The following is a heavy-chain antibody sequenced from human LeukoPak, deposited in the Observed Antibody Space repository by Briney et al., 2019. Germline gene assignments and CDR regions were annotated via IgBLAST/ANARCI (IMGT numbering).Heavy chain of an antibody. CDR2: TYYRSKWYT. D-gene: IGHD3-10*01. CDR3: ARVLWFGQLETFDY. J-gene: IGHJ4*02. V-gene: IGHV6-1*01. Sequence: SQTLSLTCAISGDSVSRNTAAWNWIRQSPSGGLEWLGRTYYRSKWYTDYAESVKSRITINSDTSKNQFSLHLNSVTPEDTAVYYCARVLWFGQLETFDYWGQGTLVTVSS. CDR1: GDSVSRNTAA.